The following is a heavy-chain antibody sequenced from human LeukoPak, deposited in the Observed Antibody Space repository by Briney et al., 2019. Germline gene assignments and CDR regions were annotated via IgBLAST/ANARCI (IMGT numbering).Heavy chain of an antibody. Sequence: GGSLRLSCAASGFTFSSYEMNWVRQAPGKGLEWVSYISSSGSTIYYADSVKGRFTISRDNAKNSLYLQMNSLRAEDTAVYYCTTGGYGGQFDYWSQGTLVTVSS. J-gene: IGHJ4*02. CDR1: GFTFSSYE. D-gene: IGHD5-12*01. V-gene: IGHV3-48*03. CDR3: TTGGYGGQFDY. CDR2: ISSSGSTI.